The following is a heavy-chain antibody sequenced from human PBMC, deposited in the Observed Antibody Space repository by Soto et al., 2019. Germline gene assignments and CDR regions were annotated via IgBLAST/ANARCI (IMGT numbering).Heavy chain of an antibody. CDR2: INSDGSST. CDR3: ARESSGWFDY. V-gene: IGHV3-74*01. Sequence: HPGGSLRLSCSASGFSFSNNWMHWVRQAPGKGLVWVSRINSDGSSTTYADSVKGRFTISRDNAKNTLYLQMNRLRAEDTAVYYCARESSGWFDYWGQGTLVTVSS. D-gene: IGHD6-19*01. CDR1: GFSFSNNW. J-gene: IGHJ4*02.